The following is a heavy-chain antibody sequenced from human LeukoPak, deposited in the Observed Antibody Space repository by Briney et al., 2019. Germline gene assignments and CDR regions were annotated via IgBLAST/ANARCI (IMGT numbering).Heavy chain of an antibody. D-gene: IGHD1-26*01. CDR3: ARQGVVGATGFDF. V-gene: IGHV4-39*01. J-gene: IGHJ4*02. CDR2: IYYSGST. Sequence: SETLSLTCSVSGGSVSELSYYWGWIRQPPGKGLEWIGNIYYSGSTYNNPSLESRVVISVDSSRNQFSLKLTSVTVTDTAVYYCARQGVVGATGFDFWGQGILVTVSS. CDR1: GGSVSELSYY.